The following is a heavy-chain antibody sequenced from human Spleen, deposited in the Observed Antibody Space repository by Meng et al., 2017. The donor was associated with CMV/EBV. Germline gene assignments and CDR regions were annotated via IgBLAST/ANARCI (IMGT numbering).Heavy chain of an antibody. J-gene: IGHJ4*02. CDR1: GFTFSSYA. Sequence: LSLAASGFTFSSYAMHWVRQAPGKGLEWVAVISYDGSNKYYADSVKGRFTISRDNSRTTLFLQMNSLRPEDTAVYYCARDRHLTIDYWGQGTLVTVSS. CDR2: ISYDGSNK. CDR3: ARDRHLTIDY. V-gene: IGHV3-30*04.